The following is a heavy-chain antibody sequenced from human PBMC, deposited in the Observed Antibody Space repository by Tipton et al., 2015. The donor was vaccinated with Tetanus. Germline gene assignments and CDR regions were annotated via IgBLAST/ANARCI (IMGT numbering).Heavy chain of an antibody. V-gene: IGHV3-33*01. CDR2: SWYDGTGK. CDR3: AREADCSGGSCFSGDFDN. Sequence: SLRLSCAASGFIFSSYGIHWVRQAPGKGLKWVAVSWYDGTGKYYADSVKGRFTISRDNSKNTLYLQMNSLRAEDTAVYYCAREADCSGGSCFSGDFDNWGQGTQVTVSS. J-gene: IGHJ4*02. CDR1: GFIFSSYG. D-gene: IGHD2-15*01.